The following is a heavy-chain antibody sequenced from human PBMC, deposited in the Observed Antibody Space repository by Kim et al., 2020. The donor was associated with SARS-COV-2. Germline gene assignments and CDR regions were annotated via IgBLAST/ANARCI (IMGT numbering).Heavy chain of an antibody. J-gene: IGHJ6*02. CDR3: ASLYSSGWYGLGYYGMDV. CDR2: IIPIFGTA. Sequence: SVKVSCKASGGTFSSYAISWVRQAPGQGLEWMGGIIPIFGTANYAQKFQGRVTITADESTSTAYMELSSLRSEDTAVYYCASLYSSGWYGLGYYGMDVWGQGTTVTVSS. V-gene: IGHV1-69*13. D-gene: IGHD6-19*01. CDR1: GGTFSSYA.